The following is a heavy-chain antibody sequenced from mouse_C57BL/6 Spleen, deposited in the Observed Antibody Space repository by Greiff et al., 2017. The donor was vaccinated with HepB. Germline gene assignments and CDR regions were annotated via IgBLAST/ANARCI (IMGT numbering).Heavy chain of an antibody. V-gene: IGHV5-12*01. Sequence: EVHLVESGGGLVQPGGSLKLSCAASGFTFSDYYMYWVRQTPEKRLEWVAYISNGGGSTYYPDTVKGRFTISRDNAKNTLYLQMSRLKSEDTAMYYCARQGLYYYGSSYWYFDVWGTGTTVTVSS. D-gene: IGHD1-1*01. J-gene: IGHJ1*03. CDR2: ISNGGGST. CDR3: ARQGLYYYGSSYWYFDV. CDR1: GFTFSDYY.